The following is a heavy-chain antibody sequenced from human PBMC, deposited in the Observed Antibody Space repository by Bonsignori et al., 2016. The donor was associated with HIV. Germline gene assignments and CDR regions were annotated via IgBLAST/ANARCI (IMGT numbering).Heavy chain of an antibody. J-gene: IGHJ4*02. D-gene: IGHD2-21*02. CDR3: TYCGGDCYSGDH. V-gene: IGHV4-34*01. Sequence: QVQPQQWGAGLLKPSETLSLTCAVYGGSYSGYYCSWIRQSPGKGLEWIGEINHSGSTNYNPSLKSRVTISVDRSKNQFSLKLTSVTAADTAVYYCTYCGGDCYSGDHWGRERWSPSPQ. CDR1: GGSYSGYY. CDR2: INHSGST.